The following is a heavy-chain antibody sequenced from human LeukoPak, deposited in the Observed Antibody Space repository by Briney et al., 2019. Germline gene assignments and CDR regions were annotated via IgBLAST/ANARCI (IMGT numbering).Heavy chain of an antibody. V-gene: IGHV4-39*01. CDR2: IYYSGST. CDR1: GGSISSSSYY. CDR3: ARIHGSGTYYNPQNWFDP. Sequence: PSETLSLTCSVSGGSISSSSYYWGWIRQPPGKGLEWIGSIYYSGSTYYNPSLKSRVTISVDTSKNQFSLKLSSVTAADTAVYHCARIHGSGTYYNPQNWFDPWGQGTLVTVST. D-gene: IGHD3-10*01. J-gene: IGHJ5*02.